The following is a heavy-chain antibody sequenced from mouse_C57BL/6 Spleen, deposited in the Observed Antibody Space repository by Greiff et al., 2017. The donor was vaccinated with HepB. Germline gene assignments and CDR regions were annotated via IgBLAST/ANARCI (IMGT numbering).Heavy chain of an antibody. CDR2: IYPGDGDT. D-gene: IGHD1-1*01. CDR3: ARFYSGSSYAMDY. CDR1: GYAFSSSW. J-gene: IGHJ4*01. Sequence: VKLQESGPELVKPGASVKISCKASGYAFSSSWMNWVKQRPGKGLEWIGRIYPGDGDTNYNGKFKGKATLTADKSSSTAYMQLSSLTSEDSAVYFCARFYSGSSYAMDYWGQGTSVTVSS. V-gene: IGHV1-82*01.